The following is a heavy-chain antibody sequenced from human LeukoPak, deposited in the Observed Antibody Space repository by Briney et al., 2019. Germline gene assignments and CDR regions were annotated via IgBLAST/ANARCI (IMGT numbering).Heavy chain of an antibody. V-gene: IGHV3-23*01. Sequence: GGSLRLSCTASGFIFSTCAMSWVPQAPGEGLEWVSAISGSGGTTYYADSVKGRFTISRDNSKNTLFLQMNSLRAEDTAVYYCAKDRSSSSWFDGYDFWGQGTMVTVSS. J-gene: IGHJ3*01. CDR2: ISGSGGTT. D-gene: IGHD6-13*01. CDR1: GFIFSTCA. CDR3: AKDRSSSSWFDGYDF.